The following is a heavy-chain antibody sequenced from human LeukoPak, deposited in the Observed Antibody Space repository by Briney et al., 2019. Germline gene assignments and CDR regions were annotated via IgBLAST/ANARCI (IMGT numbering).Heavy chain of an antibody. D-gene: IGHD5-12*01. CDR3: ARDPPDIVATINRFDC. Sequence: PGGSLRLSCAASGFTFSSYSMNWVRQAPGKGLEWVSSISSSSSYIYYADSVKGRFTISRDNAKNSLYLQMNSLRAEDTAVYYCARDPPDIVATINRFDCWGQGTLVTVSS. V-gene: IGHV3-21*01. J-gene: IGHJ4*02. CDR2: ISSSSSYI. CDR1: GFTFSSYS.